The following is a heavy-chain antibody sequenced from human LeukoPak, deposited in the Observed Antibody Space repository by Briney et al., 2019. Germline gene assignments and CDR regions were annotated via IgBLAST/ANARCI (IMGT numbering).Heavy chain of an antibody. CDR1: GGSISSSSYY. D-gene: IGHD3-9*01. J-gene: IGHJ4*02. CDR2: IYYSGST. V-gene: IGHV4-39*01. CDR3: ARQTTYYDILTGYYHGAFDI. Sequence: PSETLSLTCTVSGGSISSSSYYWGWIRQPPGKGLEWIGSIYYSGSTYYNPSLKSRVTISVDTSKNQFSLKLSSVTAADTAVYYCARQTTYYDILTGYYHGAFDIWGQGTLVTVSS.